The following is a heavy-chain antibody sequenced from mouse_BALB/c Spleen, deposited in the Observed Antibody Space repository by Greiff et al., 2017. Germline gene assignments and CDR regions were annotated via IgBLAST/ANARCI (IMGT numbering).Heavy chain of an antibody. J-gene: IGHJ2*01. CDR2: INPSSGYT. V-gene: IGHV1-4*01. CDR1: GYTFTSYT. CDR3: ASITTVVAGDY. Sequence: VQLQESGAELARPGASVKMSCKASGYTFTSYTMHWVKQRPGQGLEWIGYINPSSGYTNYNQKFKDKATLTADKSSSTAYMQLSSLTSEDSAVYYCASITTVVAGDYWGQGTTLTVSS. D-gene: IGHD1-1*01.